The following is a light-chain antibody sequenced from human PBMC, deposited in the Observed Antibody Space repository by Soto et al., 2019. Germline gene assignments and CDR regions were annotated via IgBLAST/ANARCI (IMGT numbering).Light chain of an antibody. J-gene: IGKJ4*01. Sequence: DIQMTQSPPTLSASVGDRVTLTCRASQNIDVWLAWYQQKPGKGPKILVYKASTLQSGVPSRFSGRGSGTEFTLPISNLQPDDFATYYCQQYDSFPLAFGGGTKLEIK. CDR3: QQYDSFPLA. V-gene: IGKV1-5*03. CDR1: QNIDVW. CDR2: KAS.